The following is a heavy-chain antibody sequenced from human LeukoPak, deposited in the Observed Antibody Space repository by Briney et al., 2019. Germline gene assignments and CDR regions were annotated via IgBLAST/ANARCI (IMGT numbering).Heavy chain of an antibody. CDR3: ARELGYYDSSGYFDY. V-gene: IGHV3-21*01. CDR2: ISSSSSYI. D-gene: IGHD3-22*01. J-gene: IGHJ4*02. Sequence: GGSLRLSCAAPGFTFSSYSMNWVRQAPGKGLEWVSSISSSSSYIYYADSVKGRFTISRDNAKNSLYLQMNSLRAEDTAVYYCARELGYYDSSGYFDYWGQGTLVTVSS. CDR1: GFTFSSYS.